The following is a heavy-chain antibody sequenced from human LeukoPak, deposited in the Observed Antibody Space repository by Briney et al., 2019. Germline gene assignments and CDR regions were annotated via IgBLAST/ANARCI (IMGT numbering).Heavy chain of an antibody. J-gene: IGHJ6*02. CDR2: ISAYNGNT. Sequence: SVKRCCKAAGYTFTSYGISWVRQAPGQGLQWMGWISAYNGNTNYAQKPQGRVTMTTHTSTSTDYMEMRSLRSDDTAVYYCARVLPFDWLLPRNYYYYGMDVWGQGTTVTVSS. D-gene: IGHD3-9*01. CDR3: ARVLPFDWLLPRNYYYYGMDV. V-gene: IGHV1-18*01. CDR1: GYTFTSYG.